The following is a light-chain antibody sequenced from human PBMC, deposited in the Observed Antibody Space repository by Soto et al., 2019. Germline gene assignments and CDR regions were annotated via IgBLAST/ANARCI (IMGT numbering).Light chain of an antibody. CDR1: QSVSSY. V-gene: IGKV3-11*01. J-gene: IGKJ5*01. Sequence: EIVLTQSPATLSLSPGERATLSCRASQSVSSYLAWYQQKPGQAPRLLISDASNRATGVPARFSGSGSGTDFTLTISSLEPEDFAVYYCQQRRNWPVTFGQGTRLEMK. CDR2: DAS. CDR3: QQRRNWPVT.